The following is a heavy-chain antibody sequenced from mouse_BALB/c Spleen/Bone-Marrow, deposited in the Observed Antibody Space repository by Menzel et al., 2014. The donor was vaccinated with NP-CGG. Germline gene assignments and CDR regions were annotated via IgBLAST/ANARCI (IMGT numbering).Heavy chain of an antibody. CDR3: ARCDYDVGYFDY. CDR2: ISYSGST. J-gene: IGHJ2*01. V-gene: IGHV3-2*02. D-gene: IGHD2-4*01. Sequence: VQLQQSGPGLVKPSQSLSLICTVTGYSITSDYAWNWIRQFPGNKLELMGYISYSGSTSYNPSLKSRTSITRDTSKNQFFLQLNSVTTEDTAAYYCARCDYDVGYFDYWGQGTPLTVSS. CDR1: GYSITSDYA.